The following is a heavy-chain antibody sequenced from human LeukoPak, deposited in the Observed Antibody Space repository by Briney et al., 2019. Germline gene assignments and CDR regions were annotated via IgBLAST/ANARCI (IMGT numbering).Heavy chain of an antibody. Sequence: SETLSLTCAVSGGSVSSGGYSWSWIRQPPGRDLEWIGYIYDSGSTYYNSSLKSRVTISVDRSKNQFSLKLSSVTAADTAVYYCARAYSGFDYWGQGTLVTVSS. D-gene: IGHD5-18*01. V-gene: IGHV4-30-2*01. CDR3: ARAYSGFDY. CDR1: GGSVSSGGYS. J-gene: IGHJ4*02. CDR2: IYDSGST.